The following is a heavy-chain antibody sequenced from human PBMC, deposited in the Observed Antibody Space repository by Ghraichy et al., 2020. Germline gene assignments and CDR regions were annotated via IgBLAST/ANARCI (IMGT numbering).Heavy chain of an antibody. Sequence: SENLSLTCTISGDSISNYYWSWIRQPPGKELEWIGYISDSGITNYNPSLMRRVTISLDTSKTHLSLALRSVTAADTAVYYCARRGRIGGTFGWFDSWGQGTLVTVSA. CDR3: ARRGRIGGTFGWFDS. CDR2: ISDSGIT. J-gene: IGHJ5*01. CDR1: GDSISNYY. V-gene: IGHV4-59*08. D-gene: IGHD3-16*01.